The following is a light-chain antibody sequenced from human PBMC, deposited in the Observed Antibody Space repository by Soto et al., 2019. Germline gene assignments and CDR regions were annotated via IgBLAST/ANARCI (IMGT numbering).Light chain of an antibody. J-gene: IGKJ1*01. CDR3: QQYNSPWT. CDR1: QSISSW. V-gene: IGKV1-5*01. CDR2: DAS. Sequence: DIQMTQSPSTLSASVGDRVTITCRASQSISSWLAWYQQKPGKAPKLLIYDASSLESGVPSRFSGSGSGTEFTLPIISLQPDDFATYYCQQYNSPWTFGQGTKVEIK.